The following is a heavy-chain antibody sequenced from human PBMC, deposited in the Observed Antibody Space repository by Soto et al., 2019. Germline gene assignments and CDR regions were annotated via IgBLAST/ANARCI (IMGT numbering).Heavy chain of an antibody. CDR3: ARDSGYSSAYGEHYFDY. CDR1: GFSISDKF. D-gene: IGHD3-16*01. Sequence: GGSLRLSCATSGFSISDKFMSWVRQAPGKGLEWISVISSGGDPSYADSVKGRFTISRDITKNTLFLQMTSLRADDTAVYFCARDSGYSSAYGEHYFDYWGQGTLVTVSS. V-gene: IGHV3-53*01. J-gene: IGHJ4*02. CDR2: ISSGGDP.